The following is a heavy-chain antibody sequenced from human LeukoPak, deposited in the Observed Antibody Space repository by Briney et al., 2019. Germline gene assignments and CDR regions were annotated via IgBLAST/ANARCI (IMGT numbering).Heavy chain of an antibody. CDR1: GYTFTSYD. V-gene: IGHV1-8*03. CDR2: MNPNSGNT. CDR3: AREFYFWSGYATYYFDY. D-gene: IGHD3-3*01. Sequence: ASVKVSCKASGYTFTSYDINWVRQATGQGLGWMGWMNPNSGNTGYAQKFQGRVTITRNTSISTAYMELSSLRSEDTAVYYCAREFYFWSGYATYYFDYWGQGTLVTVSS. J-gene: IGHJ4*02.